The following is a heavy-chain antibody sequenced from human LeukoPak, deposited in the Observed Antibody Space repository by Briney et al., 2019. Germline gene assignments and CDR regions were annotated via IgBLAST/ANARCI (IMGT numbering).Heavy chain of an antibody. Sequence: ASETLSLTCTVSGGSISSYYWNWIRQPPGKGLEWIGYIYYSGSTNYNPSLKSRVTISVDTSKNQFSLKLSSVTAADTAVYYCARGGWYPESFQHWGQGALVTVSS. CDR1: GGSISSYY. D-gene: IGHD6-19*01. CDR3: ARGGWYPESFQH. J-gene: IGHJ1*01. V-gene: IGHV4-59*01. CDR2: IYYSGST.